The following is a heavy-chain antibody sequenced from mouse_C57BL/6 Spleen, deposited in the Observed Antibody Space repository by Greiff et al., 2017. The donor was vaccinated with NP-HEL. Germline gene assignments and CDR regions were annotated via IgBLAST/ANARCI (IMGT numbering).Heavy chain of an antibody. CDR2: IDPANGNT. Sequence: VQLQQSVAELVRPGASVKLSCTASGFYIKNTYMHWVQQRPEQGLEWIGRIDPANGNTKYAPKFQGQATITADTSSNTAYLQLSSLTSEDTAIYYCARSTVVASYYAMDYWGQGTSVTVSS. CDR1: GFYIKNTY. V-gene: IGHV14-3*01. D-gene: IGHD1-1*01. J-gene: IGHJ4*01. CDR3: ARSTVVASYYAMDY.